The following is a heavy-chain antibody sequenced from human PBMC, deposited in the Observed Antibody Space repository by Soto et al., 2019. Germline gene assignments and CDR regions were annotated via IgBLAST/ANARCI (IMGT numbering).Heavy chain of an antibody. CDR1: GLTLSSYG. Sequence: LRLSCAASGLTLSSYGMHWVRQAPGKGLEWVASISYDGTNKYYADSVKGRLTISRDNSKNTLYLQMNSLRTEDTAVYYCAKGYYDGSGSNFDYWGQGTLVTVSS. D-gene: IGHD3-22*01. V-gene: IGHV3-30*18. J-gene: IGHJ4*02. CDR2: ISYDGTNK. CDR3: AKGYYDGSGSNFDY.